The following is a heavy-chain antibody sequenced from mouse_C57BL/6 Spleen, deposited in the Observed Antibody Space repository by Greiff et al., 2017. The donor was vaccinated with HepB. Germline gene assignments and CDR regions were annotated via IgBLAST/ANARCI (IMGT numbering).Heavy chain of an antibody. Sequence: EVHLVESGGGLVKPGGSLKLSCAASGFTFSDYGMHWVRQAPEKGLEWVAYISSGSSTIYYADTVKGRFTISRDNAKNTLFLQMTSLRSEDTAMYYCAKKGGDGYYPYYAMDYWCQGTSVTVSS. D-gene: IGHD2-3*01. CDR3: AKKGGDGYYPYYAMDY. CDR2: ISSGSSTI. CDR1: GFTFSDYG. V-gene: IGHV5-17*01. J-gene: IGHJ4*01.